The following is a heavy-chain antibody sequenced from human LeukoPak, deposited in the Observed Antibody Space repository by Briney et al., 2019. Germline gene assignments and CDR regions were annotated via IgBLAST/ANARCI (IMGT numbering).Heavy chain of an antibody. CDR1: GGSISSYY. Sequence: SETLSLTCTVSGGSISSYYWSWIRQPAGKGLEWIGRIYTSGSTNYNPSLKSRVTMSVGTSKNQFSLKLSSVTAADTAVYYCARDSYYYGSGSYPPYFDYWGQGTLVTVSS. CDR3: ARDSYYYGSGSYPPYFDY. J-gene: IGHJ4*02. CDR2: IYTSGST. V-gene: IGHV4-4*07. D-gene: IGHD3-10*01.